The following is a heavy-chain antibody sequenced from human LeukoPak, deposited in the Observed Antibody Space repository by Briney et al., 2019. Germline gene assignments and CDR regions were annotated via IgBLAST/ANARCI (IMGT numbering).Heavy chain of an antibody. V-gene: IGHV4-34*01. CDR3: ARDNGGPVDY. Sequence: PSETLSLTCALYGGSFSDYYWNWIRQPPRKGLEWIGEINHNGSTKYNPSLKSRVTISLDTSKNQFSLTLSSVTAADTAVYYCARDNGGPVDYWGQGTLVTVSS. D-gene: IGHD1-1*01. J-gene: IGHJ4*02. CDR2: INHNGST. CDR1: GGSFSDYY.